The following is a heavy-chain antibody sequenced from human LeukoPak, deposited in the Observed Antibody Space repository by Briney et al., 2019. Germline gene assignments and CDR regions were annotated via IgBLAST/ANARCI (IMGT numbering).Heavy chain of an antibody. J-gene: IGHJ3*02. D-gene: IGHD3-10*01. CDR3: ASELYYYGSGSWAPYAFDI. Sequence: GESLKISCKTSGYTFTTYWIGWVRQMPGKGLAWMGVIYPGDSDTRYSPSFEGQVIISADKSISTAYLQWSSLKASDTAMYYCASELYYYGSGSWAPYAFDIWGQGTMVTVSS. CDR1: GYTFTTYW. CDR2: IYPGDSDT. V-gene: IGHV5-51*01.